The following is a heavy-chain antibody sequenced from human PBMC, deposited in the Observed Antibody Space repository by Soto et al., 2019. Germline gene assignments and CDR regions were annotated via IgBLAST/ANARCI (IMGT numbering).Heavy chain of an antibody. J-gene: IGHJ6*04. Sequence: ASVKVSCKASGYTFTGYYMHWVRQAPGQGLEWMGIINPSGGSTSYAQKFQGRVTMTRDTSTSTVYMELSSLRSEDTAVYYCARARQRITMVRGPSMDGMDVWGKGTTVTVSS. CDR1: GYTFTGYY. CDR3: ARARQRITMVRGPSMDGMDV. D-gene: IGHD3-10*01. CDR2: INPSGGST. V-gene: IGHV1-46*01.